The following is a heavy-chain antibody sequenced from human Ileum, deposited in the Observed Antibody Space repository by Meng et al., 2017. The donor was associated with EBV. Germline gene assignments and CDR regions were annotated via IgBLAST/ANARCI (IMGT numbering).Heavy chain of an antibody. D-gene: IGHD3-22*01. CDR1: GNSISSTNW. J-gene: IGHJ4*02. CDR2: IYYSGST. V-gene: IGHV4-28*01. CDR3: ARNVPGTSAYYD. Sequence: VQLVESGPGRVKPPATRSLTGVASGNSISSTNWGGWIRQPPGKGLEWIGYIYYSGSTSYNPSLKSRVTMSVDTSKNQFSLNLNSVTAVDTAVYYCARNVPGTSAYYDWGQGTLVTVSS.